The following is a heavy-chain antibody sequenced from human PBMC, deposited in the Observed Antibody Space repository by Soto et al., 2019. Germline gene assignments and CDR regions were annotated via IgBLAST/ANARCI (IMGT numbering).Heavy chain of an antibody. J-gene: IGHJ6*02. Sequence: ASVKVSCKASGYTSTGYYMHWVRQAPGQGREWMGWINPNSGGPSYAQKFQGWVTMTRDTSISTAYMELSRLRSDDTAVYCCARDSLTIFGVLAEEHYYYYYGMDVWGQGTTVTVSS. V-gene: IGHV1-2*04. CDR1: GYTSTGYY. CDR2: INPNSGGP. CDR3: ARDSLTIFGVLAEEHYYYYYGMDV. D-gene: IGHD3-3*01.